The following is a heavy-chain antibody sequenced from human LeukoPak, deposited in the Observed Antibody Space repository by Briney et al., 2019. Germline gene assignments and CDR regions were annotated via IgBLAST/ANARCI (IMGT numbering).Heavy chain of an antibody. J-gene: IGHJ6*03. Sequence: SETLSLTCTVSGGSISSSSYYWGWIRQPPGKGLEWIGSIYYSGSTYYNPSLKSRVTISVDTSKNQFSLKLSSVTAADTAVYYCARHYYGSGSNYYMDVWGKGTTVTVSS. CDR2: IYYSGST. CDR3: ARHYYGSGSNYYMDV. V-gene: IGHV4-39*01. D-gene: IGHD3-10*01. CDR1: GGSISSSSYY.